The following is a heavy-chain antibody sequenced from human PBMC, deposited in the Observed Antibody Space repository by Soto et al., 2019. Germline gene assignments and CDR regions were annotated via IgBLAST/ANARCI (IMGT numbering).Heavy chain of an antibody. V-gene: IGHV4-59*01. Sequence: SETLSLTCTVSGGSISNSFWGWIRQSPGKGLEWIGYILYSGVTNYNPSLESRLTILIDTSKNQFSLKLTSMTAADTAVYFCAGAIGLNSGRGTLDAWGQGTTVTVSS. CDR2: ILYSGVT. D-gene: IGHD3-10*02. CDR1: GGSISNSF. J-gene: IGHJ6*02. CDR3: AGAIGLNSGRGTLDA.